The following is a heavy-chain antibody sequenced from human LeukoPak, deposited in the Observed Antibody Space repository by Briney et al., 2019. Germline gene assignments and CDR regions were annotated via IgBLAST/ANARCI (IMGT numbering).Heavy chain of an antibody. D-gene: IGHD3-16*01. CDR2: IRDDSDAT. CDR1: GFTFNKYP. CDR3: VRDLNWALDY. V-gene: IGHV3-48*01. J-gene: IGHJ4*02. Sequence: GGSLRLSCAASGFTFNKYPMNWVRQAPGKGLEWISNIRDDSDATTYADSVKGRFTISRDNAKNSLYLQINSLRAADTAVYYCVRDLNWALDYWRQGTLVTVSS.